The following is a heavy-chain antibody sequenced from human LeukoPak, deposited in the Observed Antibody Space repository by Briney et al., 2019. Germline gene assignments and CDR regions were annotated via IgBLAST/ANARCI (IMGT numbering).Heavy chain of an antibody. CDR2: IYYSGST. J-gene: IGHJ3*02. CDR3: ARDHKGGDGADAFDI. D-gene: IGHD5-24*01. Sequence: SETLSLICTVSGGSISSYYWSWIRQPPGKGLEWIGYIYYSGSTNYNPSLKSRVTISVDTSKNQFSLKLSSVTAADTAVYYCARDHKGGDGADAFDIWGHGTMVTVSS. V-gene: IGHV4-59*01. CDR1: GGSISSYY.